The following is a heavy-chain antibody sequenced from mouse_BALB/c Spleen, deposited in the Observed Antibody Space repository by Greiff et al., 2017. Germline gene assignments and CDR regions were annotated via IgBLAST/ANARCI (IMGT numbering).Heavy chain of an antibody. CDR3: TRWGDGYYGGFAY. D-gene: IGHD2-3*01. Sequence: QVQLQQPGAELVKPGASVKLSCKASGYTFTSYYMYWVKQRPGQGLEWIGGINPSNGGTNFNEKFKSKATLTVDKSSSTAYMQLSSLTSEDSAVYYCTRWGDGYYGGFAYWGQGTLVTVSA. CDR1: GYTFTSYY. J-gene: IGHJ3*01. CDR2: INPSNGGT. V-gene: IGHV1S81*02.